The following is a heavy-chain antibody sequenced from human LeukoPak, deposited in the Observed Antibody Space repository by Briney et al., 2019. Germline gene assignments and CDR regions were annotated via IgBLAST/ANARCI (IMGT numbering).Heavy chain of an antibody. CDR3: ARGLLWFGELSAFDI. Sequence: SETLSLTCAVYGGSFSGYYWSWIRQPPGKGLEWIGEINHSGSTNYNPSLKSRVTISVDTSENQFSLKLSSVTAADTSVYYCARGLLWFGELSAFDIWGQGTMVTVSS. V-gene: IGHV4-34*01. J-gene: IGHJ3*02. CDR2: INHSGST. CDR1: GGSFSGYY. D-gene: IGHD3-10*01.